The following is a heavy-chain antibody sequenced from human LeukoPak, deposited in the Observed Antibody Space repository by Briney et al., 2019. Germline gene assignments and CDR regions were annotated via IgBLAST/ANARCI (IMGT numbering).Heavy chain of an antibody. V-gene: IGHV3-7*01. Sequence: GGSLRLSCAASGFTFSSYRMSWVRQAPGKGLEWVANIKQDGSEKYYVDSVKGRFTISRDNAKNSLYLQMNSLRAEDTAVYYCARGGYYYDRWGQGTLVTVSS. CDR3: ARGGYYYDR. CDR2: IKQDGSEK. D-gene: IGHD3-22*01. J-gene: IGHJ4*02. CDR1: GFTFSSYR.